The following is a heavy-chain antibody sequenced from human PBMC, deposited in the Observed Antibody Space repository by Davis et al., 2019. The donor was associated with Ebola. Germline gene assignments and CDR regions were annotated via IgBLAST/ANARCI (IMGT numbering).Heavy chain of an antibody. Sequence: DSLLGRFTISRDNAKSSLYLQMNSLRAEDTAVYYCARDEAITVAGSINWYFDLWGRGTLVPVSS. D-gene: IGHD6-19*01. J-gene: IGHJ2*01. V-gene: IGHV3-7*01. CDR3: ARDEAITVAGSINWYFDL.